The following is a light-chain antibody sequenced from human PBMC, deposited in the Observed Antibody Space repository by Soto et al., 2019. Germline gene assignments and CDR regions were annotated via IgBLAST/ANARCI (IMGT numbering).Light chain of an antibody. J-gene: IGLJ1*01. Sequence: QSALTPPASVSGSTGQSIAISCTGISSDVGGYDYVSWYQQHPGKAPKLMIYDVSNRPSGVSNRFSGSKSDNTASLTISGLQAEDEADYYCSSYTSSSTYVFGTGTKVTVL. CDR3: SSYTSSSTYV. V-gene: IGLV2-14*01. CDR2: DVS. CDR1: SSDVGGYDY.